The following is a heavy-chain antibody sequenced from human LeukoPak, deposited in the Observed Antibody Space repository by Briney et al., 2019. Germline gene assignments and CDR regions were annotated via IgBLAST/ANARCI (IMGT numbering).Heavy chain of an antibody. J-gene: IGHJ3*02. CDR1: GFTFSSYA. V-gene: IGHV3-23*01. Sequence: GGSLRLSCAASGFTFSSYAMSWVRQAPGKGLEWVSAISGSGGSTYYADSEKGRFTISRDNSKNTLYLQMNSLRAEDTAVYYCTTDQGGSYSGGLAFDIWGQGTMVTVSS. CDR2: ISGSGGST. D-gene: IGHD1-26*01. CDR3: TTDQGGSYSGGLAFDI.